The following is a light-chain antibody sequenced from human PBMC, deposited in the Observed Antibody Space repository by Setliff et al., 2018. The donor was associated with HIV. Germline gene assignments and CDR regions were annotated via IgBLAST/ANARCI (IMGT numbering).Light chain of an antibody. V-gene: IGLV2-14*03. J-gene: IGLJ1*01. CDR3: SSYTSSSTYV. CDR2: DNT. Sequence: RDIGGYNFVSWYQQYPGEAPKLIISDNTKRPSGVSDRFSASKSGNTASLTISGLRAEDEADYYCSSYTSSSTYVFGLGTKVTVL. CDR1: RDIGGYNF.